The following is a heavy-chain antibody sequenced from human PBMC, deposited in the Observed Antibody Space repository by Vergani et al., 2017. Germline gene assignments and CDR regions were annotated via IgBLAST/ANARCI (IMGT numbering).Heavy chain of an antibody. CDR2: ISYDGSNK. D-gene: IGHD2-21*01. J-gene: IGHJ4*02. V-gene: IGHV3-30-3*01. CDR1: GFTFSSYA. Sequence: QVQLVESGGGVVQPGRSLRLSCAASGFTFSSYAMHWVRQAPGKGLEWVAVISYDGSNKYYADSVKGRFTISRDNSKNTLYLQMNSLRAEDTAVYYWARDSVVVIAVYHFDYWGQGTLVTVSS. CDR3: ARDSVVVIAVYHFDY.